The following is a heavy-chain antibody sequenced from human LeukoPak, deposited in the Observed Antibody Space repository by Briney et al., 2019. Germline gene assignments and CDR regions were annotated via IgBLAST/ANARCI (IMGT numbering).Heavy chain of an antibody. CDR2: IHHSGST. V-gene: IGHV4-39*07. Sequence: KASGTLSLTCTVSGGSISAVSYYWGWIRQPPGKGLEWIGSIHHSGSTYYTPSLESRVTISVDTAKNQFYLRLSSVTAADTAVYYCASETGDYWGQGTLVTVSS. D-gene: IGHD1-14*01. J-gene: IGHJ4*02. CDR3: ASETGDY. CDR1: GGSISAVSYY.